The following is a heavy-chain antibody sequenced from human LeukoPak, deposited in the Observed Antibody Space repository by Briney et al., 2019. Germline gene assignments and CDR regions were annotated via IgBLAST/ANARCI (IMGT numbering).Heavy chain of an antibody. CDR1: EFTFNNHD. D-gene: IGHD2-15*01. Sequence: PGGSLRLSCAASEFTFNNHDMHWVRQAPGKGLEGVGAISYDGRNKYYADSVKGRFTISRDNSKNPLNLPMNSLRTEDPAVLYCAKPRDIDSWAFDVWGQGTMVTVSS. CDR3: AKPRDIDSWAFDV. J-gene: IGHJ3*01. V-gene: IGHV3-30*18. CDR2: ISYDGRNK.